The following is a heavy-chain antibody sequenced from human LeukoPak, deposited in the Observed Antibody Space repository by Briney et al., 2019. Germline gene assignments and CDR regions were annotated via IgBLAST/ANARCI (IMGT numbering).Heavy chain of an antibody. V-gene: IGHV4-59*01. CDR3: ARLVRNYFDY. D-gene: IGHD4-23*01. CDR2: ISYSGST. Sequence: PSETLSLTCTVSGGSISSYCWSWIRQPPGKGLEWIGYISYSGSTNYNPSLKSRVSISVDTSKSQFSLKLRSVTAADTAVYYCARLVRNYFDYWGQGTLVTVSS. J-gene: IGHJ4*02. CDR1: GGSISSYC.